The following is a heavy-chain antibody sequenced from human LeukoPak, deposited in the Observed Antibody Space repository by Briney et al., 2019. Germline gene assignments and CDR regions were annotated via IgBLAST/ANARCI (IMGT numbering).Heavy chain of an antibody. Sequence: ASVKVSCKASGYTFTSYDINWVRQATGQGLEWMGWMNPNSGNTGYAQKFQGRVTMTRNASISTAYMELSSLRSEDTAVYYCARGDFFYYYYGMDVWGQGTTVTVSS. CDR2: MNPNSGNT. CDR3: ARGDFFYYYYGMDV. J-gene: IGHJ6*02. CDR1: GYTFTSYD. D-gene: IGHD3-3*01. V-gene: IGHV1-8*01.